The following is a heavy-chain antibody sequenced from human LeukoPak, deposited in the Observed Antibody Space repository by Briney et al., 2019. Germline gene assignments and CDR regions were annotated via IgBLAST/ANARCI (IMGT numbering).Heavy chain of an antibody. CDR3: ARDRSGYCSGASCYFVS. CDR1: VFTFSSYS. D-gene: IGHD2-15*01. V-gene: IGHV3-21*01. J-gene: IGHJ4*02. Sequence: VGSLRLSCAASVFTFSSYSLNWVRQAPGKGLEWVSSISSSSSHIYYADSVKGRFTISRDNAKNSLFLQMSSLRAEDTAVYYCARDRSGYCSGASCYFVSRGQGTLVTVSS. CDR2: ISSSSSHI.